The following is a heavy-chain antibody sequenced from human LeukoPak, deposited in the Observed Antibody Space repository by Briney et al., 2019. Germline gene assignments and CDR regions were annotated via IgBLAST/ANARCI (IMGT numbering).Heavy chain of an antibody. CDR2: IYYSGKT. Sequence: SETLSLTCTVSGGSISNSSYYWGWIRQPPGKGLEWIGSIYYSGKTYYNPSLKSRVTISVDTSKKQFSLKLTSVTAADTAVYYCARQYRDQLLACQGWFDPWGQGTLVTVSS. CDR3: ARQYRDQLLACQGWFDP. V-gene: IGHV4-39*01. CDR1: GGSISNSSYY. D-gene: IGHD2-2*01. J-gene: IGHJ5*02.